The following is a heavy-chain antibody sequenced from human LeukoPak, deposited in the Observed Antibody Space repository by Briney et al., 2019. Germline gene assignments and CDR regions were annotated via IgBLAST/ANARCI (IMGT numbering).Heavy chain of an antibody. CDR2: IGGRDSGT. CDR3: AKWGDYDILTGYYDSDY. V-gene: IGHV3-23*01. CDR1: GFIFSNYA. J-gene: IGHJ4*02. D-gene: IGHD3-9*01. Sequence: PGASLRLSCAASGFIFSNYAMSWVRQAPGKGLERVSAIGGRDSGTYYADSVRGRFTVSRDDPKNTLYLQMNTLRAEDTAVYYCAKWGDYDILTGYYDSDYWGQGTLVTVSS.